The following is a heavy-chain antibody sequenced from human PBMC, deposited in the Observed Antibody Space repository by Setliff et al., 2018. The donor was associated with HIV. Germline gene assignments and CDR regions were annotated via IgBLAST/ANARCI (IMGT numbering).Heavy chain of an antibody. CDR3: ARDLGGPRNCDN. D-gene: IGHD2-15*01. J-gene: IGHJ4*02. CDR1: GGSISSSSYY. CDR2: IYYSGST. Sequence: PSETLSLTCTVSGGSISSSSYYWGWIRQPPGKGLEWIGSIYYSGSTYYNPSLKSRVTISVDTSKNQFSLKLSSVTAADTAAYYCARDLGGPRNCDNWGQGTLVTVSS. V-gene: IGHV4-39*07.